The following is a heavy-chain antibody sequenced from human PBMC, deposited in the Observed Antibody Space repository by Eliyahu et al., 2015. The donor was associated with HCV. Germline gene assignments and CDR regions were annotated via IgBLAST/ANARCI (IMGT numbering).Heavy chain of an antibody. CDR2: IYYSGST. CDR3: ARSGHGTVDY. D-gene: IGHD1-1*01. V-gene: IGHV4-39*01. J-gene: IGHJ4*02. Sequence: QLQLQESGPGLVKPSETLSLTCXVSGGSISSSSYYWGWIRQPPGKGLEWIGSIYYSGSTYYNPSLKSRVTISVDTSKNQFSLKLSSVTAADTAVYYCARSGHGTVDYWGQGTLVTVSS. CDR1: GGSISSSSYY.